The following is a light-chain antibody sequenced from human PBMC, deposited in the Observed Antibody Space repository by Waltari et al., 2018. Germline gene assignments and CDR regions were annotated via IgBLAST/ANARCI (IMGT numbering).Light chain of an antibody. CDR2: DQN. CDR1: SLRSFH. CDR3: HSRDASGVGGA. Sequence: TQDPAVSVAVGQTVRITCQGDSLRSFHASWYQQRPGQAPKLLIYDQNNRPSGVPGRFSGSSSDNTASLTITGAQAEEEAYYYCHSRDASGVGGAFGGGTKLTVL. V-gene: IGLV3-19*01. J-gene: IGLJ2*01.